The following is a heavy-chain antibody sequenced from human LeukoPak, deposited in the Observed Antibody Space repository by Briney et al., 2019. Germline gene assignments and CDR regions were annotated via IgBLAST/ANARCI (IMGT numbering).Heavy chain of an antibody. CDR2: INPNSGGT. D-gene: IGHD6-13*01. V-gene: IGHV1-2*02. CDR1: GYTLTGYY. Sequence: ASVKVSCKASGYTLTGYYMHWVRQAPGQRLEWMGWINPNSGGTNYAQKLQGRVTMTRDTSISTAYMELSRLRSDDTAVYYCARDLSFGQLVQSHWGQGTLVTVSS. CDR3: ARDLSFGQLVQSH. J-gene: IGHJ4*02.